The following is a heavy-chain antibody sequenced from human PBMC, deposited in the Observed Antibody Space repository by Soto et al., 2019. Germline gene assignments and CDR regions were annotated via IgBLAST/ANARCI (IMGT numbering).Heavy chain of an antibody. Sequence: ASVKVSCKASGYTFSSYGISWVRQAPGQGLEWMGWISAYNGNTNYAQKFQGRVTMAEDTSTDTAYMELSSLRSEDTAVYYCATGAVAGTGAFDIWGQGTMVTVSS. CDR2: ISAYNGNT. J-gene: IGHJ3*02. CDR3: ATGAVAGTGAFDI. CDR1: GYTFSSYG. V-gene: IGHV1-18*01. D-gene: IGHD6-19*01.